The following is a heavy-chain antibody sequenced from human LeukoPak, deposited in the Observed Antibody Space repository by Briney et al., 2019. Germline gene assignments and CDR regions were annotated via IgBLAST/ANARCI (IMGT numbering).Heavy chain of an antibody. Sequence: SETLSLTCAVYGGSFSGYYWNWIRQSPERGLEWIGEINRRGSTNYNPSLKSRLSILVDTSRNQLSLKLRSVTAADAAVYYCARKGGKSSFRPHFSYYMDVWGEGTTVTVSS. CDR2: INRRGST. V-gene: IGHV4-34*01. D-gene: IGHD4-23*01. J-gene: IGHJ6*03. CDR1: GGSFSGYY. CDR3: ARKGGKSSFRPHFSYYMDV.